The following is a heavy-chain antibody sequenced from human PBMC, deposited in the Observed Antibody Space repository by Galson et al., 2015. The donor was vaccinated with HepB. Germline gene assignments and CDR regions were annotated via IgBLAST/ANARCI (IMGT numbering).Heavy chain of an antibody. V-gene: IGHV3-30*18. CDR2: ISYDGSNK. Sequence: SLRLSCAASGFTFSRFAMHWVRQAPGKGLEWVAVISYDGSNKHYAESVKGRFTISRDNSKNTVYVQLNSLRAEDTAVYYCAKSGVYYDFWSGLVSRVGYLDNWGQGNLVTVSS. J-gene: IGHJ4*02. CDR1: GFTFSRFA. D-gene: IGHD3-3*01. CDR3: AKSGVYYDFWSGLVSRVGYLDN.